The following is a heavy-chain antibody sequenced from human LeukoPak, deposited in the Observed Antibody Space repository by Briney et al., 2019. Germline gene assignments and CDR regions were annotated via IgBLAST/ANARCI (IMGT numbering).Heavy chain of an antibody. D-gene: IGHD6-13*01. CDR2: IYYTGST. CDR3: ARLSAAAVDY. J-gene: IGHJ4*02. V-gene: IGHV4-59*01. CDR1: GGSISSYY. Sequence: SETLSLTCTVSGGSISSYYWSWIRQSPEKGLEWIGYIYYTGSTTYNPSLESRVTISVDMSKNQFSLKLSSVTAADTAVYYCARLSAAAVDYWGQGTLVTVSS.